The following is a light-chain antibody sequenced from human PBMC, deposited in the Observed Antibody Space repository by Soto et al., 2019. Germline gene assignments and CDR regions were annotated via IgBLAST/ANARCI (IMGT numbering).Light chain of an antibody. V-gene: IGKV3-20*01. CDR1: QTVRNNY. J-gene: IGKJ4*01. CDR3: QQFSIYPLT. CDR2: DAS. Sequence: EFVLTQSPGPLSLSPGERATLSCRASQTVRNNYLAWYQQKPGQAPRLLIYDASSRATGIPDRFSGGGSGTDFTLTISRLEPEDFAVYYCQQFSIYPLTFGGGTKVDIK.